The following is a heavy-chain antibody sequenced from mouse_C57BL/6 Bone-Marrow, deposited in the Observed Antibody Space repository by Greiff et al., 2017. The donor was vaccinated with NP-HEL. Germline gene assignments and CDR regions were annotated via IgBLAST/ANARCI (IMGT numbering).Heavy chain of an antibody. CDR2: ISNGGGST. Sequence: EVQLVESGGGLVQPGGSLKLSCAASGFTFSDYYMYWVRQTPEKRLEWVAYISNGGGSTYYPDTVKGRFTISRDNAKNTLYLQMSRLKSEDTAMYYCARWYFDVWGTGTTVTVSS. CDR3: ARWYFDV. J-gene: IGHJ1*03. V-gene: IGHV5-12*01. CDR1: GFTFSDYY.